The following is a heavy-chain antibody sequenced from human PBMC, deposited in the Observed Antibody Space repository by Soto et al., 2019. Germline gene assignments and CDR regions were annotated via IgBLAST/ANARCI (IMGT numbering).Heavy chain of an antibody. CDR2: VFNTVTT. CDR3: ARCYYGSRGPHA. J-gene: IGHJ1*01. V-gene: IGHV4-31*03. CDR1: CGPCRSGCVY. D-gene: IGHD2-21*01. Sequence: SLTLSDSYLIVCGPCRSGCVYWGWTRQVPGRGLEWIGHVFNTVTTRYSLPLRTRLTMSIDTSANQFSMTLSSVTAADTAIYYCARCYYGSRGPHAWGPG.